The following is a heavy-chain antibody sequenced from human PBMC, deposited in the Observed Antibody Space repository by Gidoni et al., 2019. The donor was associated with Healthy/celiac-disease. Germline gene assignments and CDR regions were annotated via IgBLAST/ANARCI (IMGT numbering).Heavy chain of an antibody. Sequence: EVQLVESGGGLVQPGGSLRLSCAASGFTFSSYSMNWVRQATGKGREWVSSISSSSSYIYYADSVKGRFTISRDNAKKSLYLQMNSLRAEDTAVYYCARDQDSSSSPGMDVWGQGTTVTVSS. D-gene: IGHD6-13*01. J-gene: IGHJ6*02. CDR3: ARDQDSSSSPGMDV. CDR1: GFTFSSYS. CDR2: ISSSSSYI. V-gene: IGHV3-21*01.